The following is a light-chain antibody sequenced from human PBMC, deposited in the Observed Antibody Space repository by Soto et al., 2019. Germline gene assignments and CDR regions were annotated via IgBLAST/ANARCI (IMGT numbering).Light chain of an antibody. CDR2: GAS. J-gene: IGKJ5*01. Sequence: DIVLTQSPGTLSLSRLERGVRCFMASQTVNNNYLAWCQQKPGQAPRLLIYGASRRATGIPDRFGGSASGTDFTLTISRLEPEDFAVYFCQQYSDLPMTFGQGTRLE. V-gene: IGKV3-20*01. CDR1: QTVNNNY. CDR3: QQYSDLPMT.